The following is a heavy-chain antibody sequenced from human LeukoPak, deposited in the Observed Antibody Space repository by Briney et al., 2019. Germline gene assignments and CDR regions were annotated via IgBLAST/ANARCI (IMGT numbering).Heavy chain of an antibody. V-gene: IGHV4-59*08. CDR2: IYYSGST. CDR1: GGSISSYY. J-gene: IGHJ4*02. CDR3: ASNYYGSGSLDY. Sequence: SETLFLTCTVSGGSISSYYWSWIRQPPGKGLEWIGYIYYSGSTNYNPSLKGRVTISVDTSKNQFSLKLSSVTAADTAAYYCASNYYGSGSLDYWGQGNLVTVSS. D-gene: IGHD3-10*01.